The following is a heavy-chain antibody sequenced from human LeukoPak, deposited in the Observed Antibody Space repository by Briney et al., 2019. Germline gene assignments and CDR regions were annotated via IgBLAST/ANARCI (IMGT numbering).Heavy chain of an antibody. CDR1: GFTFSSYA. CDR2: IWYDGINK. CDR3: ARSAYYDFWSGPNYYYYYMDV. D-gene: IGHD3-3*01. V-gene: IGHV3-33*08. J-gene: IGHJ6*03. Sequence: GGSLRLSCAASGFTFSSYAMHWVRQAPGKGLEWVAVIWYDGINKYYADSVKGRFTISRDNSKNTLYLQMNSLRAEDTAVYYCARSAYYDFWSGPNYYYYYMDVWGKGTTVTVSS.